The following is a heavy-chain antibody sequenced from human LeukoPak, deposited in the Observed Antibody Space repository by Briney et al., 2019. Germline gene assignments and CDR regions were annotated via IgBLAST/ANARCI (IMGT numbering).Heavy chain of an antibody. D-gene: IGHD3-10*01. Sequence: GGSLRLSCTASGFTFGDYAMSWFRQAQGKGLEWVGFIRSKTYGATTECAASVKGRFTISRDYSKSITYLQMNSLKTEDTAVYYCARSDGSGTYYWGQGTLVTVSS. CDR1: GFTFGDYA. CDR2: IRSKTYGATT. V-gene: IGHV3-49*03. CDR3: ARSDGSGTYY. J-gene: IGHJ4*02.